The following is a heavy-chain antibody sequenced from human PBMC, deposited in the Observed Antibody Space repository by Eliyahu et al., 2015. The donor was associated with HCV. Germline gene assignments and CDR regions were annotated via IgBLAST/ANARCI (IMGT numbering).Heavy chain of an antibody. J-gene: IGHJ4*02. D-gene: IGHD1-26*01. CDR3: AREEVGAIH. CDR1: RYPFTTYY. V-gene: IGHV1-46*01. CDR2: INSNGETT. Sequence: QVQLVQSGAEVKKPGASVKVSCMASRYPFTTYYIHWVRQAPGQGLEWMGVINSNGETTTYAQKFQGRITMTRDASTGTVYMELSSLRSEDTAVYYCAREEVGAIHWGQGTLVTVSS.